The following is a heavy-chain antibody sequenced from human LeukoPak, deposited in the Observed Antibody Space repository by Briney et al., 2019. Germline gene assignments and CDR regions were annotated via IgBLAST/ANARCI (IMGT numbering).Heavy chain of an antibody. CDR3: ARDSHRIAAAGTDFDY. Sequence: GGSLLLSCAASGFTFSSYEMNWVRQAPGKGLEGVSYISSSGSTIYYADSVKGRFTISRDNAKNSLYLQMNSLRAEDTAVYYCARDSHRIAAAGTDFDYWGQGTLVTVSS. CDR1: GFTFSSYE. J-gene: IGHJ4*02. CDR2: ISSSGSTI. V-gene: IGHV3-48*03. D-gene: IGHD6-13*01.